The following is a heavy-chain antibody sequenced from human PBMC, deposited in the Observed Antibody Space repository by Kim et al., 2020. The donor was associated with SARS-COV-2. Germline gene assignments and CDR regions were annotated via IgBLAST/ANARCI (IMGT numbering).Heavy chain of an antibody. V-gene: IGHV3-74*01. J-gene: IGHJ4*02. CDR2: INNDGGTT. CDR3: ASRPYTWSYYYFDY. CDR1: GFTFSSYW. D-gene: IGHD1-20*01. Sequence: GGSLRLSCAASGFTFSSYWMHWVRQAPGKGLVWVSRINNDGGTTSYADSVKGRFTISRDNAKSTLYLQMNSLRAEDTAVYYCASRPYTWSYYYFDYCGQG.